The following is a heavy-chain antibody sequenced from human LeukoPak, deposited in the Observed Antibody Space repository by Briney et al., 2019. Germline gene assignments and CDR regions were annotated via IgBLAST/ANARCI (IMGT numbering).Heavy chain of an antibody. V-gene: IGHV4-59*01. D-gene: IGHD2-15*01. CDR3: ARAGSWIGSLSL. Sequence: KPSEILFLTCTVSGGSISNYYWSWIRQPPGKGLEWIGYIYHSGSTNYNPSLETRVTISVDTSKNQFSLRLSSVTASDTAVYYCARAGSWIGSLSLWGRGTLVTVSS. CDR1: GGSISNYY. J-gene: IGHJ2*01. CDR2: IYHSGST.